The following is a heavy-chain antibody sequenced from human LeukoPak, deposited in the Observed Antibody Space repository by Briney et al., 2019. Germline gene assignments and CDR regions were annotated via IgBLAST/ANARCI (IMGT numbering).Heavy chain of an antibody. J-gene: IGHJ4*02. Sequence: PSETLSLTCTVSGGSISSSSYYWGWIRQPPGKGLEWIGSIYYSGSTYYNPSLKSRVSMSVDTSKNHFSLNLNSVTATDTAVYYCARQRIAVADHFDLWGQGTLVAVSS. CDR1: GGSISSSSYY. D-gene: IGHD6-19*01. V-gene: IGHV4-39*01. CDR3: ARQRIAVADHFDL. CDR2: IYYSGST.